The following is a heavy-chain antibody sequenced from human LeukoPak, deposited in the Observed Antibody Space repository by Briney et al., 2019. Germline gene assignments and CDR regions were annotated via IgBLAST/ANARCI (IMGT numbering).Heavy chain of an antibody. CDR2: IIPILGIA. Sequence: SVKVSCKASGGTFSSYAISWVRQAPGQGLEWMGRIIPILGIANYAQKFQGRVTITADKSTSTAYMELSSLRSEDTAVYYCATKRGYSYGYVDYWGQGTLVTVSS. CDR1: GGTFSSYA. V-gene: IGHV1-69*04. CDR3: ATKRGYSYGYVDY. D-gene: IGHD5-18*01. J-gene: IGHJ4*02.